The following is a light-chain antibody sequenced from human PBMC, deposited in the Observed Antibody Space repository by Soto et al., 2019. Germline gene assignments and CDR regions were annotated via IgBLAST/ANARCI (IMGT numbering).Light chain of an antibody. CDR1: ISDVGSYNY. Sequence: QSALPQPASVSGSPGQSITISCTGTISDVGSYNYVSWYQQYPGKAPKLMIYDVSTRPSGVSDRFSGSKSGNTASLTISGLRAEDEADSYCGSYTTSSNYVFGTGTKVTVL. CDR2: DVS. CDR3: GSYTTSSNYV. V-gene: IGLV2-14*03. J-gene: IGLJ1*01.